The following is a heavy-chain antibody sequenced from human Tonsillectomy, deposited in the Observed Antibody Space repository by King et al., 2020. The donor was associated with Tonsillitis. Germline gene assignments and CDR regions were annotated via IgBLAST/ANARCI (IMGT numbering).Heavy chain of an antibody. Sequence: VQLVESGGGVVRPGGSLRLSCAASGFTFDDYAMSWVRQAPGKGLEWVSGILWHGDSRGYADSVKGRFTNSRDNAKNSLYLQMNSLRAEDTALYYCARLRGALIVVVIGAFDIWGQGTMVTVSS. D-gene: IGHD3-22*01. J-gene: IGHJ3*02. V-gene: IGHV3-20*04. CDR3: ARLRGALIVVVIGAFDI. CDR2: ILWHGDSR. CDR1: GFTFDDYA.